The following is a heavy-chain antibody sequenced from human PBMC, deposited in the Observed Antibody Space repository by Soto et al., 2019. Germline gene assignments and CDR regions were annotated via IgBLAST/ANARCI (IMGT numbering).Heavy chain of an antibody. CDR1: GYSFSSFG. Sequence: ASVKVSCKASGYSFSSFGISWVRQAPGQGLEWVGWVSVPSGDTSSAQNFQGRVTVTTDTSTSTAYMEVGSLRSDDTAVYYCARTCRSGGSCHLEYWGEGNLVTVSS. V-gene: IGHV1-18*01. CDR2: VSVPSGDT. D-gene: IGHD2-15*01. CDR3: ARTCRSGGSCHLEY. J-gene: IGHJ1*01.